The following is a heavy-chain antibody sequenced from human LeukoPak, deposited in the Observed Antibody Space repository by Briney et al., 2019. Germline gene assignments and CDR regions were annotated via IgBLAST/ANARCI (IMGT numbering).Heavy chain of an antibody. CDR3: ARAKGTYGVDY. D-gene: IGHD3-10*01. J-gene: IGHJ4*02. V-gene: IGHV4-61*02. Sequence: PSENLSLTCTVSGDSISSGIYFWTWIRQPAGKGLEWIGRIYTSGSTNYNPSLKSRVTISFDTSKNQFSLRLSSVTAADTAVYYCARAKGTYGVDYWGQGILVTVSS. CDR1: GDSISSGIYF. CDR2: IYTSGST.